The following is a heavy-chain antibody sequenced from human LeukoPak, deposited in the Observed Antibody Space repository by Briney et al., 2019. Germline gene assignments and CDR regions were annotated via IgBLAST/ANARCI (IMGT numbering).Heavy chain of an antibody. CDR3: ARQYCRATSCYFVY. CDR2: INHSGST. CDR1: GESFSGYH. D-gene: IGHD2-15*01. Sequence: PSETHSLTCAVYGESFSGYHWSWICQPPGKGLEWIGEINHSGSTNHNPSLKSRVTISVHTSKNQFSLKVNSMTAADTAVYYCARQYCRATSCYFVYWGPGTLVTVSS. J-gene: IGHJ4*02. V-gene: IGHV4-34*01.